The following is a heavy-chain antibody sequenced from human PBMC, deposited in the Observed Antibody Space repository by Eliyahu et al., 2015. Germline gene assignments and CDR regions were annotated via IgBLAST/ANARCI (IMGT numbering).Heavy chain of an antibody. D-gene: IGHD2-2*01. CDR2: TYYRSNWYY. CDR3: ARGSHASTWS. V-gene: IGHV6-1*01. CDR1: GDRITSNTAA. Sequence: QVQLQQSGPGLMKPSQTLSLTCAISGDRITSNTAAWSWIRQSPSRGLEWLGRTYYRSNWYYDYAVSVKGRITINPDTSKNQFSLLLNSVTPDDTATYYCARGSHASTWSWGQGTLVTVSS. J-gene: IGHJ4*02.